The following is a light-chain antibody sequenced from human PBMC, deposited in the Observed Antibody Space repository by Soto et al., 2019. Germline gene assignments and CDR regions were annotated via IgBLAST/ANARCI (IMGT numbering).Light chain of an antibody. V-gene: IGKV1-9*01. CDR3: QQLNSYPGT. Sequence: EIQLSQSPSFLSASVGDRVTITCRASQGISSYLAWYQQKPGKAPKLLIYAASTLQSGVPSRFSGSGSGTEFTLTISSLQPEDFATYYCQQLNSYPGTFGQGTKVDI. J-gene: IGKJ1*01. CDR1: QGISSY. CDR2: AAS.